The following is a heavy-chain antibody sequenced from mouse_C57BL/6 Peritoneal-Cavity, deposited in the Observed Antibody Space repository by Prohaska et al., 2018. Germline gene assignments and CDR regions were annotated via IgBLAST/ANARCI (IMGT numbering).Heavy chain of an antibody. Sequence: WPGSSVKLSCKPSGYTFTSYWMDWVKQMHGQGLEWIGNIYPSDSETNYNQKFKDKATLTVDKSSSTAYMQLSSLTSEDSAVYYCAREYDFDYWGQGTTLTVSS. D-gene: IGHD5-1*01. CDR1: GYTFTSYW. CDR3: AREYDFDY. CDR2: IYPSDSET. J-gene: IGHJ2*01. V-gene: IGHV1-61*01.